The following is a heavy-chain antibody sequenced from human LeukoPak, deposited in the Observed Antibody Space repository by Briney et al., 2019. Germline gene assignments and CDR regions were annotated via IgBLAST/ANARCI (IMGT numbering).Heavy chain of an antibody. Sequence: SETLSLTCTVSGGSISSSSYYWGWIRQPPGKGLEWIGSIYYSGSTYYNPSLKSRVTISVDTSKNQFSLKLSSVTAADTAVYYCAKLEAVAGILDYWGQGTLVTVSS. CDR2: IYYSGST. CDR1: GGSISSSSYY. D-gene: IGHD6-19*01. V-gene: IGHV4-39*01. J-gene: IGHJ4*02. CDR3: AKLEAVAGILDY.